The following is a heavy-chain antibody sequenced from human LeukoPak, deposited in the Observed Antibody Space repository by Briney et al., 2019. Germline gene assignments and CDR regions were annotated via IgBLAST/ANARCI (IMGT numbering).Heavy chain of an antibody. Sequence: GASVKVSCKASGYTFTSYAMHWVRQAPGQRLEWMGWINAGNGNTKYSQKFQGRVTITRDTSASTAYMELSSLRSEDTAVYYCARDQGGMITFGGVPDYWGQGTLVTVSS. CDR1: GYTFTSYA. CDR3: ARDQGGMITFGGVPDY. CDR2: INAGNGNT. D-gene: IGHD3-16*01. V-gene: IGHV1-3*01. J-gene: IGHJ4*02.